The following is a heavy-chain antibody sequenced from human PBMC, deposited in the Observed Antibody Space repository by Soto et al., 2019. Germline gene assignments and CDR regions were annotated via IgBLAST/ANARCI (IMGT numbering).Heavy chain of an antibody. CDR2: INHSGST. CDR1: GGSFSGYY. V-gene: IGHV4-34*01. Sequence: SETLSLTCAVYGGSFSGYYWSWIRQPPGKGLEWIGEINHSGSTNYNPSLKSRVTISVDTSKNQFSLKLSSVTAADTAVYYCARPSNPMVRGGSFDYWGQGTLVT. J-gene: IGHJ4*02. CDR3: ARPSNPMVRGGSFDY. D-gene: IGHD3-10*01.